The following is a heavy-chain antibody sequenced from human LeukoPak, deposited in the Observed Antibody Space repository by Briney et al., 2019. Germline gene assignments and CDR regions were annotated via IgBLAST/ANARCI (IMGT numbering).Heavy chain of an antibody. CDR2: IYYTGRT. J-gene: IGHJ5*02. Sequence: SETLSLTCTVSGGSISSSSHSWGWIRQPPGKGLEWTGSIYYTGRTYYNPSLKSRVTISVDTSKNQFSLKLSSVTAADTAVYYCAQSLGSSNWIGNWFDPWGQGTLVTVSS. CDR3: AQSLGSSNWIGNWFDP. CDR1: GGSISSSSHS. D-gene: IGHD6-13*01. V-gene: IGHV4-39*01.